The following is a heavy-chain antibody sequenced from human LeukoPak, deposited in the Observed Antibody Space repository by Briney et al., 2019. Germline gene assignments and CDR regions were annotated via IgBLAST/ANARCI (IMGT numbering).Heavy chain of an antibody. CDR3: ARAQRIAVAATYYYYGMDV. D-gene: IGHD6-19*01. CDR1: GGSFSGYS. J-gene: IGHJ6*02. CDR2: INHSGST. V-gene: IGHV4-34*01. Sequence: PSETLSLTCAVSGGSFSGYSWSWIRQPPGKGLEWIAEINHSGSTNYNPSLKSRVTISVDTSKNQFSLKLSSVTAADTAVYYCARAQRIAVAATYYYYGMDVWGQGTTVTVSS.